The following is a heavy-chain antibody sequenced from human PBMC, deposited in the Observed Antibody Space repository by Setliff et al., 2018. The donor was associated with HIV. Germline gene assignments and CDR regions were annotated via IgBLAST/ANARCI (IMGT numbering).Heavy chain of an antibody. CDR2: VNTVGGGA. Sequence: ASVKVSCKTSGYTFTNYYMHWMRQAPGQGLEWMGVVNTVGGGASYAQKFQGRLTMTRDTSINTIYMELSRLRSDDTAVYYCARDLRDGFEEWFSTLDDGMDVWGQGTTVTV. CDR3: ARDLRDGFEEWFSTLDDGMDV. D-gene: IGHD3-3*01. CDR1: GYTFTNYY. V-gene: IGHV1-46*01. J-gene: IGHJ6*02.